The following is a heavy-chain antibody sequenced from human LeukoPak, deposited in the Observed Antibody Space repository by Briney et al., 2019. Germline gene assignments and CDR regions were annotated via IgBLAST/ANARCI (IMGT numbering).Heavy chain of an antibody. J-gene: IGHJ6*04. CDR3: ARDEGYCSSTSCFLLDV. CDR1: GGTFSSYA. V-gene: IGHV1-69*13. D-gene: IGHD2-2*01. Sequence: SVKVSCKASGGTFSSYAISWVRQAPGQGLEWMGGIITIFGTANYAQKFQGRVTITADESTSTAYMELSSLRSEDTAVYYCARDEGYCSSTSCFLLDVWGKGTTVTVSS. CDR2: IITIFGTA.